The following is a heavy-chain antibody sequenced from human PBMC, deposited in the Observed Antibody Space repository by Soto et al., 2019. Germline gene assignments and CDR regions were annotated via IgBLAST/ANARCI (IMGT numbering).Heavy chain of an antibody. CDR2: INTSRGST. J-gene: IGHJ4*02. V-gene: IGHV1-46*01. CDR3: ARADYYGSSGYHLDY. CDR1: GYTFSNFY. D-gene: IGHD3-22*01. Sequence: QVQLVQSGAEVTKPGASVKVSCKASGYTFSNFYIHWVRQAPGQGLEWMGIINTSRGSTSYAQKFQGRVTMTRDTSTSTVYMELSSLRSEDTAVHYCARADYYGSSGYHLDYWGQGTLVTVSS.